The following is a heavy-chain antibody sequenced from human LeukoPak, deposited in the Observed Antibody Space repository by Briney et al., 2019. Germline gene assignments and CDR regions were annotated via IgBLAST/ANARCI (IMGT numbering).Heavy chain of an antibody. V-gene: IGHV5-51*01. CDR1: GYTFTSYW. CDR2: IYPSDSNT. Sequence: GESLKISCKGSGYTFTSYWIGWVRQMPGKGLEWMGIIYPSDSNTRYSPSFQGQVTISADKSISTAYLQWSSLKASDTAMYYCVRLYGDYDWFDPWGQGTLATVSS. CDR3: VRLYGDYDWFDP. J-gene: IGHJ5*02. D-gene: IGHD4-17*01.